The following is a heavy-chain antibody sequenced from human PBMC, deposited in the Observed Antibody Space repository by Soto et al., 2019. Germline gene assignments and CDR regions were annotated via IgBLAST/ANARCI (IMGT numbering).Heavy chain of an antibody. CDR3: ASEYCSGGSCYYYGMDV. CDR2: IWSDGTNK. CDR1: GFTFSSYG. J-gene: IGHJ6*02. V-gene: IGHV3-33*01. D-gene: IGHD2-15*01. Sequence: QVQLVESGGGVVQPGRSLRLSCAASGFTFSSYGMHWVRQAPDKGLEWVALIWSDGTNKYYADSVKGRFTISRDNSKNTLDLQMNSLRAEDTAVYYCASEYCSGGSCYYYGMDVWGQGTTVTVSS.